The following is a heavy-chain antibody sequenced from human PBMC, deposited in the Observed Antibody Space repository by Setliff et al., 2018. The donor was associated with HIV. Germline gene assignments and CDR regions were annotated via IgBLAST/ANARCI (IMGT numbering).Heavy chain of an antibody. V-gene: IGHV3-33*01. CDR1: GFTFSDYN. D-gene: IGHD2-21*01. Sequence: GGSLRLSCAMSGFTFSDYNIYWVRQSPAKGLEWVALIWIDGGTKYYADSLQGRFTISRDDSKNSVYLQMNTLGAEDTAVYYCARGQFRLRPDSLDLWGQGTLVTVSS. J-gene: IGHJ4*03. CDR2: IWIDGGTK. CDR3: ARGQFRLRPDSLDL.